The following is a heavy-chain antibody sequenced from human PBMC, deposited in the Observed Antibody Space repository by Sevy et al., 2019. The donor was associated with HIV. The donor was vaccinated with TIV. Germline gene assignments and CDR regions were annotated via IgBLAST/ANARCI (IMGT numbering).Heavy chain of an antibody. V-gene: IGHV3-30*04. Sequence: GGSLRLSCAASGFTFSSYAMHWVRQAPGKGLEWVAVISYDGSKKYYADSVKGRFTISRDNSKNTLYLQMNRLRAEDTAVYYCARSGYCSGGSCYLDDFDYWGQGTLVTVSS. CDR2: ISYDGSKK. CDR1: GFTFSSYA. CDR3: ARSGYCSGGSCYLDDFDY. D-gene: IGHD2-15*01. J-gene: IGHJ4*02.